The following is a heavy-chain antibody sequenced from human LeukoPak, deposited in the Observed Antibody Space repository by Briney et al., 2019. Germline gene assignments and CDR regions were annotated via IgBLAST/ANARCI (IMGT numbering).Heavy chain of an antibody. CDR1: GYRFSSDW. J-gene: IGHJ5*02. Sequence: GESLKISCKGSGYRFSSDWIAWVRQMPGKGLEWMGMIYPGDSDTRYSPSFQGQVTISADTSISIAYLQWSSLKASDTAMYYCARQEYCSGGSCYTWFDPWGQGTLVTVSS. CDR2: IYPGDSDT. CDR3: ARQEYCSGGSCYTWFDP. V-gene: IGHV5-51*01. D-gene: IGHD2-15*01.